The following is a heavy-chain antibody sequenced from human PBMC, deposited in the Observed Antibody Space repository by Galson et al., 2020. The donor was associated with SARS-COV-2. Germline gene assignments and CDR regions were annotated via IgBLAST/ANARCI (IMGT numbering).Heavy chain of an antibody. Sequence: GGSLRLSCTASGFTFGDYAMSWFRQAPGKGLEWVGFIRSKAYGGTTEYAASVKGRFTISRDDSKSIAYLQMNSLKTEDTAVYYCTRVWELGDNWNFDWFDPWGQGTLVTVSS. CDR2: IRSKAYGGTT. CDR1: GFTFGDYA. J-gene: IGHJ5*02. CDR3: TRVWELGDNWNFDWFDP. V-gene: IGHV3-49*03. D-gene: IGHD1-7*01.